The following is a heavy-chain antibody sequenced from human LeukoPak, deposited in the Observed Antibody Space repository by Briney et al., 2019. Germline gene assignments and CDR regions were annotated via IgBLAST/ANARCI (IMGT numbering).Heavy chain of an antibody. CDR1: GFTFSSYE. V-gene: IGHV3-48*03. J-gene: IGHJ6*03. CDR2: ISSSGSTI. CDR3: ARGGTPGARKIYYYYYMDV. D-gene: IGHD3-16*01. Sequence: GGSRRLSCAASGFTFSSYEMNWVRQAPGKGLEWVSYISSSGSTIYYADSVKGRFTISRDNSKNTLYLQMNSLRAEDTAVYYCARGGTPGARKIYYYYYMDVWGKGTTVTVSS.